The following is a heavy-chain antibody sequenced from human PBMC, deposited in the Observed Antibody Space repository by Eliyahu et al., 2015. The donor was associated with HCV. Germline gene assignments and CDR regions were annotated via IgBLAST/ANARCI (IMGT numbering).Heavy chain of an antibody. J-gene: IGHJ6*02. CDR2: VSDDESEK. Sequence: QMHLVESGGGVVQPGKSLRLSCAXXGFVFNVYGMHWVRHVPDKGLEWVAMVSDDESEKYYADAVKGRFTISRDNSKYTVYLQMSSLRAEDTAVYYCVRNGDPSGGYGYDVWGQGTAVTVSS. CDR1: GFVFNVYG. D-gene: IGHD7-27*01. CDR3: VRNGDPSGGYGYDV. V-gene: IGHV3-33*05.